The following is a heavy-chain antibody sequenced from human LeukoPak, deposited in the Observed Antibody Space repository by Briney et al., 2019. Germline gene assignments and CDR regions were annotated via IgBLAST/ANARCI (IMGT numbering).Heavy chain of an antibody. CDR2: ISYDGSNK. D-gene: IGHD4-17*01. CDR3: ARDQGYGDLERGDNWFDP. J-gene: IGHJ5*02. CDR1: GFTFSSYA. V-gene: IGHV3-30-3*01. Sequence: GGSLRLSCAASGFTFSSYAMHWVRQAPGKGLEWVAVISYDGSNKYYAGSVKGRFTISRDNSKNTLYLQMNSLRAEDTAVYYCARDQGYGDLERGDNWFDPWGQGTLVTVSS.